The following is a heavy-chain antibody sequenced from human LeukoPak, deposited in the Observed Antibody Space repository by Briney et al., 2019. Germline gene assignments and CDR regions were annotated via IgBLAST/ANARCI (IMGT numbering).Heavy chain of an antibody. V-gene: IGHV3-23*01. CDR1: GFTFSPYA. CDR2: VSHNGSRT. Sequence: GGSLRLSCAASGFTFSPYAMSWVREAPGKGLEGVSSVSHNGSRTYYVDSVKGRFPISRDNARNSLYLQMNNLRGEDTAIYYCARDAGNSGYGCDLWGQGTLVTVSS. D-gene: IGHD5-12*01. CDR3: ARDAGNSGYGCDL. J-gene: IGHJ5*02.